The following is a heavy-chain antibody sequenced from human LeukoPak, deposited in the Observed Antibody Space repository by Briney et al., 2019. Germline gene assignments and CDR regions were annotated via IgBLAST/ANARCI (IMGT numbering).Heavy chain of an antibody. CDR1: GGSISSGAYY. Sequence: SETLSLTCTVSGGSISSGAYYWSWIRQPPGKGLEWIGYIYHSGSTYYNPSLKNRVTMSVDRSKNQFSLKLSSVTAVDTAVYYCARGYYYDSSGYYSGGYYFDYWGQGTLVTVSS. CDR2: IYHSGST. V-gene: IGHV4-30-2*01. J-gene: IGHJ4*02. D-gene: IGHD3-22*01. CDR3: ARGYYYDSSGYYSGGYYFDY.